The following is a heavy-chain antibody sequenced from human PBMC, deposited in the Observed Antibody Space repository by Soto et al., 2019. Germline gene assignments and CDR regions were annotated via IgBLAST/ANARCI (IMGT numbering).Heavy chain of an antibody. CDR1: GFTFSSYS. D-gene: IGHD5-18*01. CDR3: ARDPSAIWETDQYLRR. J-gene: IGHJ1*01. CDR2: ITGSSSHI. Sequence: GGSLRLSCAASGFTFSSYSMNWVRQAPGKGLEWVSSITGSSSHIYYADSVKGRFTISRDNAKNSLYLQMNSLRAEDTAVYYCARDPSAIWETDQYLRRWGQGSRVTVAP. V-gene: IGHV3-21*01.